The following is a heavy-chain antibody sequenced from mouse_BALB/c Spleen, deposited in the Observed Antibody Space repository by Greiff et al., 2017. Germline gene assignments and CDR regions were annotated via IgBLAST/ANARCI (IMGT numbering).Heavy chain of an antibody. J-gene: IGHJ4*01. V-gene: IGHV5-12-1*01. Sequence: EVQGVESGGGLVKPGGSLKLSCAASGFAFSSYDMSWVRQTPEKRLEWVAYISSGGGSTYYPDTVKGRFTISRDNAKNTLYLQMSSLKSEDTAMYYCARRIYYDYEGYAMDYWGQGTSVTVSS. CDR2: ISSGGGST. D-gene: IGHD2-4*01. CDR3: ARRIYYDYEGYAMDY. CDR1: GFAFSSYD.